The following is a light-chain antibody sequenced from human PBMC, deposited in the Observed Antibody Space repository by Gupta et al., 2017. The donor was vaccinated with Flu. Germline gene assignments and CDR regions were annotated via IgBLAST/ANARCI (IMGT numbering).Light chain of an antibody. CDR2: KAS. CDR3: QQERSYPWT. V-gene: IGKV1-5*03. Sequence: PSTLSASVGDRVTITCRASQSSDSWLAWYQQKPGKAPKLLIYKASNLESGVPSRFSGSGSGTEFTLTISSLQPDDFATYYCQQERSYPWTFGQGTTVEIK. CDR1: QSSDSW. J-gene: IGKJ1*01.